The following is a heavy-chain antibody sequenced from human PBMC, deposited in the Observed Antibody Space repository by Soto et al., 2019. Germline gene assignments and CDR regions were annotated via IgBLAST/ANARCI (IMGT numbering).Heavy chain of an antibody. CDR1: GGSISSSSNY. Sequence: SETLSLTCAVSGGSISSSSNYWSWIRQPPGKGLEWIGYIYFSGSTYYSPSLKSRVTISVDTSKNQFSLKLNSVTAADTAVYYCARAPDVWGQGTPVTVS. CDR3: ARAPDV. V-gene: IGHV4-31*11. J-gene: IGHJ4*02. CDR2: IYFSGST.